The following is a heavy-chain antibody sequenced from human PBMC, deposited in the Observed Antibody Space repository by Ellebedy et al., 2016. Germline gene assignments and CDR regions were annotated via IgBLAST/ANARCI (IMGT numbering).Heavy chain of an antibody. CDR2: FDPEDGET. CDR3: ARAHFGSGSYSHFDY. CDR1: GYTLTELS. Sequence: ASVKVSCKVSGYTLTELSMHWVRQAPGKGLEWMGGFDPEDGETIYAQKLQGRVTMTTDTSTSTAYMELSSLRSEDTAVYYCARAHFGSGSYSHFDYWGQGTLVTVSS. D-gene: IGHD3-10*01. J-gene: IGHJ4*02. V-gene: IGHV1-24*01.